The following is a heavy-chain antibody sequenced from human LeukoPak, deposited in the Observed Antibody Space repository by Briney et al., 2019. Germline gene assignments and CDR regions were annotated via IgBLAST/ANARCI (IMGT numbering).Heavy chain of an antibody. Sequence: PGGSLSLSCAASGFTFSSSLMTWVRQAPGKGLEGVANIKADGSETLYVDSVKGRFTISRDNARNSVFLQMNSLRAEDTAVYFCARDYDWGQGTLVTVSS. D-gene: IGHD3-16*01. CDR3: ARDYD. J-gene: IGHJ4*02. V-gene: IGHV3-7*04. CDR2: IKADGSET. CDR1: GFTFSSSL.